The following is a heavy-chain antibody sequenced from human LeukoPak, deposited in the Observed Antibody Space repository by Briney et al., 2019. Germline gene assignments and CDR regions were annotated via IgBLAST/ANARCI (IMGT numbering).Heavy chain of an antibody. CDR2: AYWNNDK. V-gene: IGHV2-5*01. CDR1: GFSLSNTGVA. CDR3: AHKGRGSGSYTM. D-gene: IGHD3-10*01. Sequence: SGPTLVKPTQTLTLTCNFSGFSLSNTGVAVGWIRQSPGKALEWLAVAYWNNDKSYSPSLKSRLTITKDTSKNQVVLKMTNVDPVDTATYYCAHKGRGSGSYTMWGQGTLVTVSS. J-gene: IGHJ4*02.